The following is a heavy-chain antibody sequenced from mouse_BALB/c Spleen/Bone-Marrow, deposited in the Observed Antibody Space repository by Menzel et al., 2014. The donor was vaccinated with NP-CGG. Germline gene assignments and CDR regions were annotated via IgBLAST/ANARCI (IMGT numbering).Heavy chain of an antibody. CDR2: IDPANVNT. J-gene: IGHJ3*01. Sequence: EVKLQESGAELVKPGASVKLSCTASGFNIKNTYIHWVKPRPEQGLEWIGRIDPANVNTKYDPKFQGKATITADTSSNTAYLQLSSLTSEDTAVYYCATYYYGSSLFAYWGQGTLVTVSA. V-gene: IGHV14-3*02. CDR3: ATYYYGSSLFAY. CDR1: GFNIKNTY. D-gene: IGHD1-1*01.